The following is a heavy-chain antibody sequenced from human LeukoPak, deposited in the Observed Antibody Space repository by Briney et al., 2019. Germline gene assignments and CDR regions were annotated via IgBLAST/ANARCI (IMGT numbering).Heavy chain of an antibody. Sequence: ASVKHSCKSSGYTFTAYAVHWVRQAPGQGLEWMGWITPSDGANYAQKFQGRVTMTRDTSMSTAYMDLNRLTSDDTAVYFCARDRYGDGFAHFDYWGQGTLVNVPS. J-gene: IGHJ4*02. CDR2: ITPSDGA. CDR1: GYTFTAYA. CDR3: ARDRYGDGFAHFDY. D-gene: IGHD5-24*01. V-gene: IGHV1-2*02.